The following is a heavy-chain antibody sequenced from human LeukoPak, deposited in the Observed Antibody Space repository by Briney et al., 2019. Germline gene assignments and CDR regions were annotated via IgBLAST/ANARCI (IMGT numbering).Heavy chain of an antibody. CDR2: IYSGGST. CDR3: AKDISRQPQEGAFDI. J-gene: IGHJ3*02. Sequence: GGSLRLSCAASGFTVSSNYMSWVRQAPGKGLEWVSVIYSGGSTYYADSVKGRFTISRDNAKNSLYLQMNSLRAEDMALYYCAKDISRQPQEGAFDIWGQGTMVTVSS. D-gene: IGHD1-1*01. CDR1: GFTVSSNY. V-gene: IGHV3-53*05.